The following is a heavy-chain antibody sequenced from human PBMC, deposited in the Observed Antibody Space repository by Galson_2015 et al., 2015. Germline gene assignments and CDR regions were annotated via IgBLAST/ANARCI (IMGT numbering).Heavy chain of an antibody. Sequence: SLRLSCAAPGFTFSSYAMSWVRQAPGKGLEWVSAIGGSGGSAYYADSVKGRFSISRDNSKNTLYLQMNSLRAEDTAVYYCAKSLGHSSSSRWFDPWGQGALVTVSS. V-gene: IGHV3-23*01. CDR2: IGGSGGSA. D-gene: IGHD6-6*01. CDR3: AKSLGHSSSSRWFDP. CDR1: GFTFSSYA. J-gene: IGHJ5*02.